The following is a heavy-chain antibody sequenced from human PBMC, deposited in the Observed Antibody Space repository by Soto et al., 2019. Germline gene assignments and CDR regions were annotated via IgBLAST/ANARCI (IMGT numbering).Heavy chain of an antibody. D-gene: IGHD1-1*01. CDR3: ARDDDNYYGMDV. Sequence: ESGGGLVKPGGSLRLSCAASGFTFSSYSMNWVRQAPGKGLEWVSSISSSSSYIYYAESVKGRFTISRDNAKNSLYLQMNSLRAEDTAVYYCARDDDNYYGMDVWGQGTTVTVSS. V-gene: IGHV3-21*01. CDR1: GFTFSSYS. J-gene: IGHJ6*02. CDR2: ISSSSSYI.